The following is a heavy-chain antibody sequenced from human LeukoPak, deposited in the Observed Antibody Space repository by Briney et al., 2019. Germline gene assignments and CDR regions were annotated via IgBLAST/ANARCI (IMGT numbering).Heavy chain of an antibody. CDR3: AKVDRYYYDSSGLYGMDV. CDR1: GFTFSSYG. D-gene: IGHD3-22*01. V-gene: IGHV3-30*18. Sequence: PGRSLRLSCAASGFTFSSYGMHWVRQAPGKGLEWVAIISYDGSNKYYADSVKGRFTISRDNSKNTLYLQMNSLRAEDTAVYYCAKVDRYYYDSSGLYGMDVWGQGTMVTVSS. J-gene: IGHJ6*02. CDR2: ISYDGSNK.